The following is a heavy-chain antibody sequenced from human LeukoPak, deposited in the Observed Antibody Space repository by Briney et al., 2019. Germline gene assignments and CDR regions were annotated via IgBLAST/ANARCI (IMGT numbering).Heavy chain of an antibody. D-gene: IGHD3-22*01. CDR1: GGSISSYY. CDR2: INYSGST. CDR3: ARAGYYDSSGYYQTEEYFQH. J-gene: IGHJ1*01. V-gene: IGHV4-59*06. Sequence: SETLSLTCTVSGGSISSYYWSWIRQHPGKGLEWIGYINYSGSTYYNPSLKSRVTISVDTSKNQFSLKLSSVTAADTAVYYCARAGYYDSSGYYQTEEYFQHWGQGTLVTVSS.